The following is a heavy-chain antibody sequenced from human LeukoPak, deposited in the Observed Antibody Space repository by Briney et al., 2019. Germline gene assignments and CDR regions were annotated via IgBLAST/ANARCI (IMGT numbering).Heavy chain of an antibody. CDR2: ISGSGGST. V-gene: IGHV3-23*01. CDR1: GFTFSSYW. Sequence: GGSLRLSCAASGFTFSSYWMQWVRQAPGKGLEWVSAISGSGGSTYYADSVKGRFTISRDNSKNTLYLQMNSLRAEDTAVYYCAKTPLVIVATTTTFDYWGQGTLVTVSS. CDR3: AKTPLVIVATTTTFDY. J-gene: IGHJ4*02. D-gene: IGHD5-12*01.